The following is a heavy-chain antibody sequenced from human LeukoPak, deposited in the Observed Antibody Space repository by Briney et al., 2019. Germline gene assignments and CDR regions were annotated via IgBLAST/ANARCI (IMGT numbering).Heavy chain of an antibody. J-gene: IGHJ4*02. V-gene: IGHV4-59*01. CDR1: GGSISSYY. D-gene: IGHD3-22*01. CDR2: IYYSGST. Sequence: KSSETLSLTCTVSGGSISSYYWSWIRQPPGQGLEWSGRIYYSGSTDYNPSLKSRVNISVDTSKNQSSLKLRSVTAADTAVYDCARSRLDYVSSGYSLGEIDYWGQGTLVTVSS. CDR3: ARSRLDYVSSGYSLGEIDY.